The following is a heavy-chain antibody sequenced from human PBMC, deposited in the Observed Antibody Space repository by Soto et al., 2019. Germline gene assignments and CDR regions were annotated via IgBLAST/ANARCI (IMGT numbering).Heavy chain of an antibody. J-gene: IGHJ6*02. CDR1: GYTFNSYG. CDR2: ISAYNGNT. CDR3: ARDHLVVVVISQYYYGMDV. V-gene: IGHV1-18*01. D-gene: IGHD3-22*01. Sequence: GASVKVSCKASGYTFNSYGISWVRQAPGQGLEWMGWISAYNGNTNYAQKLQGRVTMTTDTSTSTAYMELRSLRSDDTAVYYCARDHLVVVVISQYYYGMDVWGQGTTVTVSS.